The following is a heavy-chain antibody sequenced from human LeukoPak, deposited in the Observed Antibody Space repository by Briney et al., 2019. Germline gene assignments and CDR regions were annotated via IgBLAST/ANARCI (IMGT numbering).Heavy chain of an antibody. CDR1: GGSISSSSYY. CDR3: ARGGSGWSFDY. CDR2: IYYSGST. Sequence: KTSETLSLTCTVSGGSISSSSYYWGWIRQPPGKGLEWIGSIYYSGSTYYNPSLKSRVTISVDTSKNQFSLKLSSVTAADTAVYYCARGGSGWSFDYWGQGTLVTVSS. D-gene: IGHD6-19*01. V-gene: IGHV4-39*07. J-gene: IGHJ4*02.